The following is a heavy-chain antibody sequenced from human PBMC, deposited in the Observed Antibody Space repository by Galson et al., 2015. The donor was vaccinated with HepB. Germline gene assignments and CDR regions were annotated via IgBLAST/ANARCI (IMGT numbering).Heavy chain of an antibody. V-gene: IGHV3-23*01. J-gene: IGHJ4*02. CDR2: ISGSGGST. Sequence: SLRLSCAASGFTFSSYAMSWVRQAPGKGLEWVSTISGSGGSTYYADSVKGRFTISRDNSKNTLYLQMNSLRAEDTAVYYYDFHPNDYWGQGTLVTVSS. CDR3: DFHPNDY. CDR1: GFTFSSYA. D-gene: IGHD3-3*01.